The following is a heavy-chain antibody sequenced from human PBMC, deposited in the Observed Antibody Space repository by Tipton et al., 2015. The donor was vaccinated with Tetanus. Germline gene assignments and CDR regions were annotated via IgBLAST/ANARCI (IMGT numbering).Heavy chain of an antibody. CDR3: ARDQLGYSDRDALDV. D-gene: IGHD6-13*01. V-gene: IGHV4-31*11. Sequence: TLSLTCDVSGASFRLGGYFWSWVRQHPGRGLEWIGNIQNTGNTHYNPSVESRASISLDTSTNQSYLSLRFVTVADTAVYYCARDQLGYSDRDALDVWGRGTMVTVSS. J-gene: IGHJ3*01. CDR2: IQNTGNT. CDR1: GASFRLGGYF.